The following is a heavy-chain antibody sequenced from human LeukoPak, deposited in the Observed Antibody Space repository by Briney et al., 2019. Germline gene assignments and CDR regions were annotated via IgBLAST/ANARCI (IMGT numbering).Heavy chain of an antibody. CDR1: GGSISSYY. CDR3: ARQVGAR. D-gene: IGHD1-26*01. V-gene: IGHV4-59*08. Sequence: SQTLSLTCTVSGGSISSYYWSWIRQPPGKGLEWIGYIYYSGSTNYNPSLKSRVTISVDTSKNQFSLKLSSVTAADTAVYYCARQVGARWGQGTLVTVSS. CDR2: IYYSGST. J-gene: IGHJ4*02.